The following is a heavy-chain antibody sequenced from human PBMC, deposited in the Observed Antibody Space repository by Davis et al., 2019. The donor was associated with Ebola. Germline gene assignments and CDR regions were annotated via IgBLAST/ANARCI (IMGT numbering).Heavy chain of an antibody. CDR1: GYTFTGYY. D-gene: IGHD4-23*01. V-gene: IGHV1-2*04. J-gene: IGHJ2*01. CDR3: ARGCRATVLMGEWYFEL. CDR2: INPNSGGT. Sequence: ASVKVSCKVSGYTFTGYYMHWVRQAPGQGLEWMGWINPNSGGTNYAQKFQGWVTMTRDTSISTAYMDVSRLTSDDTAVYYCARGCRATVLMGEWYFELWGRGTLVTVSS.